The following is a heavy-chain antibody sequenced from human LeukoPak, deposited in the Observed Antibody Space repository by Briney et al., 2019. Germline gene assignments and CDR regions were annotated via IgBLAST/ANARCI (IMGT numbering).Heavy chain of an antibody. J-gene: IGHJ3*02. V-gene: IGHV1-2*02. Sequence: GASVKVSCKASGYTFTGYYMHWVRQAPRQGLEWMGWINPNSGGTNYAQKFQGRVTMTRDTPISTAYMELSRLRSDDTAVYYCARACSSTSCYGFDAFDIWGQGTMVTVSS. CDR1: GYTFTGYY. CDR2: INPNSGGT. D-gene: IGHD2-2*01. CDR3: ARACSSTSCYGFDAFDI.